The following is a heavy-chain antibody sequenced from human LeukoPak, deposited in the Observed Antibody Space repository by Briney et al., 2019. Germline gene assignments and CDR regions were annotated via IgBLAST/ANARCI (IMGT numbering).Heavy chain of an antibody. V-gene: IGHV3-33*08. CDR2: IWYDGSNK. CDR1: GFTFSSYS. J-gene: IGHJ4*02. D-gene: IGHD6-13*01. CDR3: AREGYSSSWAFDY. Sequence: GGSLRLSCAASGFTFSSYSMTWVRQAPGKGLEWVAVIWYDGSNKYYADSVKGRFTISRDNSKNTLYLQMNSLRAEDTAVYYCAREGYSSSWAFDYWGQGTLVTVSS.